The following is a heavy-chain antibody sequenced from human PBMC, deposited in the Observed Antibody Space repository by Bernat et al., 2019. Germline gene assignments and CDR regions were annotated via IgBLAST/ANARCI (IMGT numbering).Heavy chain of an antibody. V-gene: IGHV3-48*03. CDR2: ISSSGSTI. CDR1: GFTFSSYE. D-gene: IGHD3-3*01. CDR3: ARGRTIFGVVNYYYYYYMDV. Sequence: EVQLVESGGGLVQPGGSLRLSCAASGFTFSSYEMNWVRQAPGKVLEWVSYISSSGSTIYYADSVKGRFTISRDNAKNSLYLKMNSLRAEDTAVYYCARGRTIFGVVNYYYYYYMDVWGKGTTVTVSS. J-gene: IGHJ6*03.